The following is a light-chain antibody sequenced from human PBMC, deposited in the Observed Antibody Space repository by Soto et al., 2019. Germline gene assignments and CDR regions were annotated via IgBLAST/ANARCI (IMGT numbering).Light chain of an antibody. J-gene: IGKJ1*01. CDR3: QQYGDSPRT. Sequence: EIVLTQSPGTLSLSPGERATLSCRASQSVSRNYLAWYQQRPGQAPRLLIYDAFNRATGIPDRFSGRGSGTDFTLTIIRLEPEDFAVYYCQQYGDSPRTFGQGTKVEIK. V-gene: IGKV3-20*01. CDR1: QSVSRNY. CDR2: DAF.